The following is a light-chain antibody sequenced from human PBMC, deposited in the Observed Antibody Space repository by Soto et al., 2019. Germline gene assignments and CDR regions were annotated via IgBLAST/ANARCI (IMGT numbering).Light chain of an antibody. J-gene: IGKJ1*01. Sequence: EIVMTQSPATLSVSPGERATLSCRASQSVSSNLAWYQQKPGLAPRLLMYGASSRATGVPARFSGSGSGTEFTLSISSLQSEDFAFYYCQQYDKWPWTFGQGTKVEIK. CDR3: QQYDKWPWT. CDR1: QSVSSN. V-gene: IGKV3-15*01. CDR2: GAS.